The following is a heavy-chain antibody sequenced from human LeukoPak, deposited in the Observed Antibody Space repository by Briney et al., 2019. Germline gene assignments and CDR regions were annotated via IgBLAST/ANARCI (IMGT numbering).Heavy chain of an antibody. J-gene: IGHJ4*02. CDR2: IFYSGTT. D-gene: IGHD3-10*01. CDR1: GGSISSYF. Sequence: SETLSLTCTVSGGSISSYFWSWIGQPPGKGLEWFGYIFYSGTTNYNPSLKRRVTISVDTSKNQFPVNLSSVTAAETDVYCWARHGSGRSPLAYWGQGTLVTVSP. CDR3: ARHGSGRSPLAY. V-gene: IGHV4-59*08.